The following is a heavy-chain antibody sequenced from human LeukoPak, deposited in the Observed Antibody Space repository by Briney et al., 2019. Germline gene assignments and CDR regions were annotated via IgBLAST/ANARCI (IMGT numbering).Heavy chain of an antibody. CDR3: AKDLGGPRSWDPWGFDY. J-gene: IGHJ4*02. CDR2: IRYDGSNK. Sequence: GGSLRLSCAASGFTFSNYGIHWVRQAPGKGLEWVAFIRYDGSNKYYADSVKGRFTISRDNSKNMLYLQMNSLRVEDTAVYYCAKDLGGPRSWDPWGFDYWGQGTLVTVSS. V-gene: IGHV3-30*02. D-gene: IGHD2-15*01. CDR1: GFTFSNYG.